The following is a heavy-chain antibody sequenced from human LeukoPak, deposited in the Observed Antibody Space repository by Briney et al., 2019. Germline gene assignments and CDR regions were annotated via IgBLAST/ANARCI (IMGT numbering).Heavy chain of an antibody. J-gene: IGHJ4*02. CDR2: IKEDGSEI. Sequence: GGSLRLSCAASGVTFSSYGMHWVRQAPGKGLEWVANIKEDGSEINYVDSVKGRFTISRDNAKNSLYLQMNSLRVDDTAVYYCARDRGYSTFDYWGQGTLVTVSS. D-gene: IGHD4-23*01. CDR1: GVTFSSYG. V-gene: IGHV3-7*01. CDR3: ARDRGYSTFDY.